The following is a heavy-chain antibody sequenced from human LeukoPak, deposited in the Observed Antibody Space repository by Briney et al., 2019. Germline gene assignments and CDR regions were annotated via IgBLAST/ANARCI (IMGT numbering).Heavy chain of an antibody. CDR1: GGSISSGSYY. CDR3: ARVSGSYYAEIDY. CDR2: IYTSGST. V-gene: IGHV4-61*02. D-gene: IGHD1-26*01. J-gene: IGHJ4*02. Sequence: SQTLSLTCTVSGGSISSGSYYWSWIRQPAGKGLEWNGRIYTSGSTNYNPSLKSRVTISVDTSKNQFSLKLSSVTAADTAVYYCARVSGSYYAEIDYWGQGTLVTVSS.